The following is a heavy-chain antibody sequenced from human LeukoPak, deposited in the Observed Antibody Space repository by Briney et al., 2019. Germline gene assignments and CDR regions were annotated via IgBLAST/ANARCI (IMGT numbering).Heavy chain of an antibody. CDR3: AREDCGGDCCHY. CDR2: INPNSGGT. D-gene: IGHD2-21*02. CDR1: GYTFTGYF. Sequence: ASVKVSCKASGYTFTGYFIHWVRQAPGQGLEWMGWINPNSGGTNYAQKFQDRVTMTRDTSISTVYMKLSRLRSDDTAVYYCAREDCGGDCCHYWGQGTLVTVSS. V-gene: IGHV1-2*02. J-gene: IGHJ4*02.